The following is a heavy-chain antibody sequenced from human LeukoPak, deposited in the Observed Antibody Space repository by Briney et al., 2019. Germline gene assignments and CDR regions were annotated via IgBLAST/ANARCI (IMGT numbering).Heavy chain of an antibody. CDR2: ISAYNGNT. V-gene: IGHV1-18*01. Sequence: ASVTVSCKASGGTFSSYGISWARQAPGQGLEWMGWISAYNGNTNYAQKLQGRVTMTTDTSTSTAYMELRSLRSDDTAVYYCARAPLLWFGELLYVPDYYYGMDVWGQGTTVTVSS. J-gene: IGHJ6*02. D-gene: IGHD3-10*01. CDR1: GGTFSSYG. CDR3: ARAPLLWFGELLYVPDYYYGMDV.